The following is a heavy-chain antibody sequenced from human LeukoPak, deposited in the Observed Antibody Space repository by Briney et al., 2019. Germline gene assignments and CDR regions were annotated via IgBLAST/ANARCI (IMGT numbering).Heavy chain of an antibody. Sequence: ASVKVSCKTSGYTFTTDMYTIHWLRQAPGRRLEWMGYINAGTGNTKYSQKFQGRVTITGDTSASTAYMELSSLISEDTAVYYCARDSDSSGWSWVYWGQGTLVTVSS. CDR1: GYTFTTDMYT. J-gene: IGHJ4*02. D-gene: IGHD6-19*01. CDR2: INAGTGNT. V-gene: IGHV1-3*01. CDR3: ARDSDSSGWSWVY.